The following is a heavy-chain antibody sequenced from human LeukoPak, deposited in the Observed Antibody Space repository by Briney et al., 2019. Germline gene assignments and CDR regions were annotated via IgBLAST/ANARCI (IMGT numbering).Heavy chain of an antibody. CDR1: GGSISSYY. J-gene: IGHJ4*02. CDR2: IYYTGST. D-gene: IGHD5-12*01. Sequence: SETLSLTCTVSGGSISSYYWSWIRQPPGKGLEWLGSIYYTGSTNYHPSLKSRVTISLDTSKNQFSLKLSSVTAADTAVYYCARGSGYVYYWGQGTLVTVSS. CDR3: ARGSGYVYY. V-gene: IGHV4-59*01.